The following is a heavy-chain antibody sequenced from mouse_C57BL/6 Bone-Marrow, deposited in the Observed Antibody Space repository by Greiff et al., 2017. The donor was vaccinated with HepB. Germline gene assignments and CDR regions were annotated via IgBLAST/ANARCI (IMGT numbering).Heavy chain of an antibody. J-gene: IGHJ2*01. V-gene: IGHV5-6*01. Sequence: EVKLMESGGDLVKPGGSLKLSCAASGFTFSSYGMSWVRQTPDKRLEWVATISSGGSYTYYPDSVKGRFTITRDNAKNTLYLQISSLKSEDTAMYYCARHPYYGSSYGGFFDYWGQGTTLTVSS. CDR1: GFTFSSYG. D-gene: IGHD1-1*01. CDR2: ISSGGSYT. CDR3: ARHPYYGSSYGGFFDY.